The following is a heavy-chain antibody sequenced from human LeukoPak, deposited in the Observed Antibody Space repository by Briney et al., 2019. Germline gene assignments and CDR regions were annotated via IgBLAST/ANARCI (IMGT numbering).Heavy chain of an antibody. CDR2: IYYSGST. D-gene: IGHD3-3*01. Sequence: PSQTLSLTCTVSGGSISIGGYYWSWIRQHPGKGLEWIGYIYYSGSTYYNPSLKSRVTISVDTSKNQFTLKLSSVTAADTAVYYCARDKAHYDFWSGYYRSGPFDYWGQGTLVTVSS. J-gene: IGHJ4*02. CDR1: GGSISIGGYY. V-gene: IGHV4-31*03. CDR3: ARDKAHYDFWSGYYRSGPFDY.